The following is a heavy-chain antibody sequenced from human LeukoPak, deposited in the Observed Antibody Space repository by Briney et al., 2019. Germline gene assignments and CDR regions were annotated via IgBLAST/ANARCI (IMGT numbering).Heavy chain of an antibody. D-gene: IGHD3-3*01. V-gene: IGHV3-66*04. J-gene: IGHJ4*02. CDR1: GFTVSSNY. CDR2: IYSGGST. Sequence: GGSLRLSCAASGFTVSSNYMGWVRQAPGKGLEWVSVIYSGGSTYYADSVKGRFTISRDNSKNTLYLQMNSLRAEDTAVYYCARLSGTIFGVVIEYDYWGQGTLVTVSS. CDR3: ARLSGTIFGVVIEYDY.